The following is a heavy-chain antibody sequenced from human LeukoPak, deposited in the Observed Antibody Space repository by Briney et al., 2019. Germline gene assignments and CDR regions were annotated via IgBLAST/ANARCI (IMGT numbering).Heavy chain of an antibody. D-gene: IGHD4-23*01. CDR3: ARITARWSRGGYYYYYMDV. V-gene: IGHV4-59*01. J-gene: IGHJ6*03. CDR2: IYYSGST. Sequence: SETLSLTCAVFGESFSAYYWSWIRQPPGKGLEWIGYIYYSGSTNYNPSLKSRVTISVDTSKNQFSLKLSSVTAADTAVYYCARITARWSRGGYYYYYMDVWGKGTTVTVSS. CDR1: GESFSAYY.